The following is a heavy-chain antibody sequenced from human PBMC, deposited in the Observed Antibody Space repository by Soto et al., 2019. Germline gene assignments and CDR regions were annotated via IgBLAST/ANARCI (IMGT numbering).Heavy chain of an antibody. D-gene: IGHD4-17*01. J-gene: IGHJ6*02. V-gene: IGHV1-46*01. Sequence: ASVKVSCKASGYTLTNFYIHWVRQAPGQGLEWMGIINPSGGSTSYAQKFQGRVTMTRDTSTSTVYMELSSLRSEDTAVYYCARDLDYGDYINYGMDVWGQGTTVTVSS. CDR2: INPSGGST. CDR1: GYTLTNFY. CDR3: ARDLDYGDYINYGMDV.